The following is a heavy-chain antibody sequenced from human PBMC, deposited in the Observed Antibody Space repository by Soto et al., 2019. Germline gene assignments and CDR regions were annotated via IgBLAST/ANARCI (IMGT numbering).Heavy chain of an antibody. CDR3: AKGPFRFPDYGDYADSSYGMDV. CDR1: GFTFSAFG. CDR2: SSYGGSNK. V-gene: IGHV3-30*18. Sequence: QMKLVESGGGVVQPGTSLRLSCVASGFTFSAFGMHWVRQAPGKGLEWVAISSYGGSNKYYGDSVQGRFTISRDNSRDRLYLQMNSRGEEDTVVYYWAKGPFRFPDYGDYADSSYGMDVWGKGPTVTVSS. J-gene: IGHJ6*04. D-gene: IGHD4-17*01.